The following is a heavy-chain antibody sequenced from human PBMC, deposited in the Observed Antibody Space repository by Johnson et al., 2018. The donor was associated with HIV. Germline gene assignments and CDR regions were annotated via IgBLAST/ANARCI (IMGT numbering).Heavy chain of an antibody. CDR1: GFTFDDYG. CDR2: INWNGGSI. J-gene: IGHJ3*02. Sequence: VQLVESGGGVVRPGESLRLSCAASGFTFDDYGMSWVRQAPGKGLQWVSGINWNGGSIGYEDSVKGRFTISRDNAENFLYLQMNSLRVEDTALYFCARGYCSHGVCYTRADAFDIWGQGTMVTASS. D-gene: IGHD2-8*01. V-gene: IGHV3-20*04. CDR3: ARGYCSHGVCYTRADAFDI.